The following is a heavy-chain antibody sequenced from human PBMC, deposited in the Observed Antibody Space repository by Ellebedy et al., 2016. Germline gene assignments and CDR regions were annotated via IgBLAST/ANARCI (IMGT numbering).Heavy chain of an antibody. CDR3: ARQGVGANQLGFLLDAFDV. D-gene: IGHD1-26*01. J-gene: IGHJ3*01. V-gene: IGHV5-51*01. CDR2: IYPADSDT. CDR1: GFSLTNDW. Sequence: GESLKISCEASGFSLTNDWIGWVRQMPGKGLEWMGIIYPADSDTRYNPSFQGQVTISADKSINTAYLRWSSLRASDTAMYYCARQGVGANQLGFLLDAFDVWGQGTMVTVSS.